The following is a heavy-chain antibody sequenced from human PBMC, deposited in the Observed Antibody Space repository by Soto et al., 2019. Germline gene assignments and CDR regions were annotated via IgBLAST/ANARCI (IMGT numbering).Heavy chain of an antibody. Sequence: QVQLVQSGTEVKKPGASVKVSCKASGYTFTDYGINWVRQAPGQGLEWMGWITPYNGNRNSAQKFQGRVTMTTNTSTSTAYLELRSLTSDDTAVYYCARHPPLSRYSDSWGQGTLVTVSS. D-gene: IGHD5-12*01. CDR2: ITPYNGNR. CDR1: GYTFTDYG. V-gene: IGHV1-18*01. CDR3: ARHPPLSRYSDS. J-gene: IGHJ4*02.